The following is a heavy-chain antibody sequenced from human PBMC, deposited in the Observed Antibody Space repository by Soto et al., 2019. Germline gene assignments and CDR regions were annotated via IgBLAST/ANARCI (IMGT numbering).Heavy chain of an antibody. D-gene: IGHD3-10*01. CDR1: GGSISSSSYY. Sequence: QLQLQESGPGLVKPSETLSLTCTVSGGSISSSSYYWGWIRQPPGKGLEWIGSLYYSGRTYYNPALRSRVTISVDPSKNQFSRKLSSVTAADTAVYYCARQGKEAVTPDWFDPWGQGTLVTVSS. J-gene: IGHJ5*02. CDR2: LYYSGRT. CDR3: ARQGKEAVTPDWFDP. V-gene: IGHV4-39*01.